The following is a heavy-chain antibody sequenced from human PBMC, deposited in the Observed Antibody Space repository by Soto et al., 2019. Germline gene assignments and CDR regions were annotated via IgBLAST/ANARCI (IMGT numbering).Heavy chain of an antibody. D-gene: IGHD6-13*01. V-gene: IGHV1-69*13. Sequence: SVKVSCKASGGTFSSYAISWVRQAPGQGLEWMGGIIPIFGTANYAQKFQGRVTITADESTSTAYMELRSLRSDDTAVYYCARDSAAAGTEFDYWGQGTLVTVSS. CDR3: ARDSAAAGTEFDY. CDR2: IIPIFGTA. J-gene: IGHJ4*02. CDR1: GGTFSSYA.